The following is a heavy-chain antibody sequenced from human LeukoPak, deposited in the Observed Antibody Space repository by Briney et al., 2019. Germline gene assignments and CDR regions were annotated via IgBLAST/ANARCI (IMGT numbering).Heavy chain of an antibody. CDR1: GFTVYCNY. V-gene: IGHV3-66*01. CDR3: ARGYYYDSSSYFTDAFHI. Sequence: PGGPLRFSFAASGFTVYCNYMRWRREAPGELEWVVSVICSGGSIYYADSVKGRFTISRDDSKNTLYLQMNRLRAEDTAVYYCARGYYYDSSSYFTDAFHIWGQGTMVTVSS. D-gene: IGHD3-22*01. J-gene: IGHJ3*02. CDR2: ICSGGSI.